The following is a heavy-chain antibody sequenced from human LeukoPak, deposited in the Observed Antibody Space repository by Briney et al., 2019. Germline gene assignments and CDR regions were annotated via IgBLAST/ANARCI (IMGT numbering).Heavy chain of an antibody. D-gene: IGHD1-26*01. CDR1: GFTFNFYS. CDR3: AKVQSDIVGAMFFAFDV. J-gene: IGHJ3*01. Sequence: GGSLRLSCGVSGFTFNFYSMNWVRQAPGKGLEWVASIIGSGSEMFYADSLKGRFTISRDNSENSLYLQMNSLRVEDTAVYYCAKVQSDIVGAMFFAFDVWGQGTMVSVSS. CDR2: IIGSGSEM. V-gene: IGHV3-21*06.